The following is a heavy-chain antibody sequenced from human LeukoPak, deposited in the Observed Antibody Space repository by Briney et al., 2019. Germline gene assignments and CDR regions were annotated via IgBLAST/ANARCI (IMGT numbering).Heavy chain of an antibody. J-gene: IGHJ4*02. V-gene: IGHV3-30*18. CDR2: ISYDGSNK. Sequence: PGGSLRLSCAASGFTFSSYGMLWVRQAPGKGLEWVAVISYDGSNKYYADSVKGRFTISRDNSKNTLYLQMNSLRAEDTAVYYCANQRDYGDYVPWGYWGQGTLVTVSS. CDR1: GFTFSSYG. D-gene: IGHD4-17*01. CDR3: ANQRDYGDYVPWGY.